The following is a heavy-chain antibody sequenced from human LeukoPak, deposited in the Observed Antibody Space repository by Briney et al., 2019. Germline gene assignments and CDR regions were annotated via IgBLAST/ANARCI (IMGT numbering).Heavy chain of an antibody. V-gene: IGHV4-30-4*01. J-gene: IGHJ4*02. Sequence: PSQTLSLTCTVSGGSISSGDYYWSWLRQPPGTGLEWIGYIYYSGSTYYNPSLKSRVTISVDTSKNQFSLKLSSVTAADTAVYYCARDSPTPSREEEASYFDYWGQGTLVTVSS. CDR1: GGSISSGDYY. CDR2: IYYSGST. D-gene: IGHD1-26*01. CDR3: ARDSPTPSREEEASYFDY.